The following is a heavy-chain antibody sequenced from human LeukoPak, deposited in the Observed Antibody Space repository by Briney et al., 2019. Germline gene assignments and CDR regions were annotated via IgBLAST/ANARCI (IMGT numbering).Heavy chain of an antibody. CDR1: GLTFSSYA. CDR2: INGRGGST. Sequence: PGGSLRLSCAASGLTFSSYAMSRVRQAPGKGVEWVSAINGRGGSTYYGDSVKCRFTISRDNSKNTLYLQMSSLRAEATAVYYCAKDLVVVVSAAMDAFDIWGEGKMVTVSS. V-gene: IGHV3-23*01. CDR3: AKDLVVVVSAAMDAFDI. D-gene: IGHD2-2*01. J-gene: IGHJ3*02.